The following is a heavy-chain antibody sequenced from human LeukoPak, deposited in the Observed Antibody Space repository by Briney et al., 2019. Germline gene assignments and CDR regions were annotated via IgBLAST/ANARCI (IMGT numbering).Heavy chain of an antibody. J-gene: IGHJ5*02. CDR2: ICYSGST. D-gene: IGHD3-16*01. CDR1: GGSISSYY. Sequence: PSETLSLTCTVSGGSISSYYWSWIRQPPGKGLEWIGYICYSGSTNYNPSLKSRVTISVDTSKNQFSLKLSSVTAADTAVYYCARAHEGGWFDPWSQGTLVTVSS. CDR3: ARAHEGGWFDP. V-gene: IGHV4-59*01.